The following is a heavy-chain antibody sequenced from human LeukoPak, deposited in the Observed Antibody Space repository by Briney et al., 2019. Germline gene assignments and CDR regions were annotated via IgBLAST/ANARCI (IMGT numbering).Heavy chain of an antibody. J-gene: IGHJ4*02. Sequence: GASVKLSCKASGYTFTSYYMHWVRQAPAQGLEWMGIINLSGGSTSYAQKSQGRVTITRDTSTSPPYMELTSLRSEDTAVYYSSKFLDSSGYDYWGQRTLVTVPS. CDR3: SKFLDSSGYDY. D-gene: IGHD3-22*01. V-gene: IGHV1-46*01. CDR1: GYTFTSYY. CDR2: INLSGGST.